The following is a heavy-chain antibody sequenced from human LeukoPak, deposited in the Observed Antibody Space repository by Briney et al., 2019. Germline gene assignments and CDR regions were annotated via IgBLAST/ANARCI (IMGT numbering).Heavy chain of an antibody. CDR2: IYSNEAT. CDR3: ARRNDFHI. CDR1: GGSIKGYH. Sequence: SETLSLTRTVSGGSIKGYHWSWIRQPPGKGLEWIGYIYSNEATEYKPSLKSRVTISADTSKNQFSLKLTSVSAADTAIYYCARRNDFHIWGQGTMVTVSS. J-gene: IGHJ3*02. V-gene: IGHV4-4*08.